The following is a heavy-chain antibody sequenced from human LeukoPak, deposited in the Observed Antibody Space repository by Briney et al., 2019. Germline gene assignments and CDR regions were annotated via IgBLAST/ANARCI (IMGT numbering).Heavy chain of an antibody. D-gene: IGHD3-10*01. V-gene: IGHV5-51*01. CDR3: ARRITMVRGVIITYYFDY. Sequence: PGESLKISCKGSGYSFTSYWIGWVRQMPGKGLEWMGIIYPGDSDTRYSPFFQGQVTISADKSISTAYLQWSSLKASDTAMYYCARRITMVRGVIITYYFDYWGQGTLVTVSS. CDR1: GYSFTSYW. J-gene: IGHJ4*02. CDR2: IYPGDSDT.